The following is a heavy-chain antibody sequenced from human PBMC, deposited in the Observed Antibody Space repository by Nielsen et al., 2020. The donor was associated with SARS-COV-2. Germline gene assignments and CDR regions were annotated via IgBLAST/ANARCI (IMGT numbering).Heavy chain of an antibody. CDR1: GFTFDDYD. CDR3: AVGYSYGGANY. J-gene: IGHJ4*02. CDR2: ISWNSGSI. D-gene: IGHD5-18*01. Sequence: SLNISCAASGFTFDDYDMHWVRQAPGKGLEWVSGISWNSGSIGYADSVKGRFTISRDNAKNSLYLQMNSLRAEDTALYYCAVGYSYGGANYWGQGTLVTVSS. V-gene: IGHV3-9*01.